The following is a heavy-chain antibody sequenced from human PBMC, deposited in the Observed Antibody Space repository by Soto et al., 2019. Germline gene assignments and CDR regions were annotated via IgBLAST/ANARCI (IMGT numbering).Heavy chain of an antibody. CDR2: IIPIFGTA. V-gene: IGHV1-69*01. J-gene: IGHJ4*02. D-gene: IGHD5-18*01. Sequence: QVQLVQSGAAVKKPGSSVKVSCKASGGTFSSYAISWVRQAPGQVLEWMGGIIPIFGTANYAQKFQGRVTITADESTSTADVELSSLRSEDTAVYYCALGNTAMVNYFDYWGQGTLVTVSS. CDR3: ALGNTAMVNYFDY. CDR1: GGTFSSYA.